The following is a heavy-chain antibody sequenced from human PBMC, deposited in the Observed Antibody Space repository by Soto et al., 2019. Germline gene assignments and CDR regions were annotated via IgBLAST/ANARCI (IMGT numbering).Heavy chain of an antibody. J-gene: IGHJ4*02. V-gene: IGHV1-18*04. CDR1: GYTFINHG. CDR3: ARDSYPLAYFFDY. CDR2: ISGHNGKT. Sequence: QVQLVQSGGEVKKPGASVKVSCKASGYTFINHGISWVRQAPGQGLERMGWISGHNGKTNYAQKFPGRGTMTTDTSTSTAFMELRSLRSDDTAVYYCARDSYPLAYFFDYWGQGTLVSVSS.